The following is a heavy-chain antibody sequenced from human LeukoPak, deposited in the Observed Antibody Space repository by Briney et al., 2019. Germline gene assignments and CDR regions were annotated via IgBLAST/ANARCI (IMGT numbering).Heavy chain of an antibody. CDR3: ARTYSGSYYYYYGMDV. CDR2: IYYSGST. Sequence: SETLSLTCTVSGGSISSYYWSWIRQSPGKGLEWIGYIYYSGSTNYNPSLKSRVTISVDTSKNQFSLKLSSVTAADTAVYYCARTYSGSYYYYYGMDVWGQGTTVTVSS. V-gene: IGHV4-59*01. D-gene: IGHD1-26*01. CDR1: GGSISSYY. J-gene: IGHJ6*02.